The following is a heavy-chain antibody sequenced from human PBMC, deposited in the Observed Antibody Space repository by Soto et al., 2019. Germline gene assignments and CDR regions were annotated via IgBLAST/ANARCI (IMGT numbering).Heavy chain of an antibody. V-gene: IGHV1-18*01. J-gene: IGHJ4*02. CDR1: GYTFTKYG. CDR3: ARGTSGYDYGLFDF. Sequence: VQLVQAGGEVRKPGASVTVSCRASGYTFTKYGISWVRQAPGQGLEWMGWISADNDNTNYAQNLQGRVTMTTDTSTSTAYMQLRSLRSDDTAVYFCARGTSGYDYGLFDFWGQGTRVNVSS. D-gene: IGHD5-12*01. CDR2: ISADNDNT.